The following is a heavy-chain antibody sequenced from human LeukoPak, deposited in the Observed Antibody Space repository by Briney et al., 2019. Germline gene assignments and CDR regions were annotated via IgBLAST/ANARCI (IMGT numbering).Heavy chain of an antibody. V-gene: IGHV3-21*01. CDR1: GFTFSSYS. CDR2: ISSSSSYI. Sequence: GGSLRLSCAASGFTFSSYSMNWVRQAPGKGLEWVSSISSSSSYIYYAASVKGRFTISSDNAKTSLYLQMTSLRVEATAVYYCARVTYYYDSSHYGRDGWGQGTTVTVS. CDR3: ARVTYYYDSSHYGRDG. J-gene: IGHJ6*02. D-gene: IGHD3-22*01.